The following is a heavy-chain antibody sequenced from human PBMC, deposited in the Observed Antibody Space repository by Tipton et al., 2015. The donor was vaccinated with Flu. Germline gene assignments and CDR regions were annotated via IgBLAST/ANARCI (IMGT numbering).Heavy chain of an antibody. CDR3: VRDKTGDH. J-gene: IGHJ4*02. CDR1: GFIFSDYY. V-gene: IGHV3-72*01. D-gene: IGHD1-1*01. Sequence: SLRLSCAVSGFIFSDYYMDWVRQVPGKGLEWVGRGRDKTKGYSTDYAASLKGRITISRDDSKNSVFLQMNSLQTGDSAVYYCVRDKTGDHWGQGALVTVSS. CDR2: GRDKTKGYST.